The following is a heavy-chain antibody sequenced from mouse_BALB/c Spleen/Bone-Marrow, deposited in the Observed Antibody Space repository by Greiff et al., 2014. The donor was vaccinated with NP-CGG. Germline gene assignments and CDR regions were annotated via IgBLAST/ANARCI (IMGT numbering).Heavy chain of an antibody. V-gene: IGHV5-4*02. Sequence: EVKLMESGGGLVKPGGSLKLSCAASGFIFSDYYMYWVRQTPEKGLEWVATISDGGSYTYYPDSVKGRFTISRDHAKNNLYLQMSSLKSEDTAMYYCARGIRYYGSIYGYLDVWGAGTAVTVSS. CDR1: GFIFSDYY. CDR3: ARGIRYYGSIYGYLDV. D-gene: IGHD1-1*01. J-gene: IGHJ1*01. CDR2: ISDGGSYT.